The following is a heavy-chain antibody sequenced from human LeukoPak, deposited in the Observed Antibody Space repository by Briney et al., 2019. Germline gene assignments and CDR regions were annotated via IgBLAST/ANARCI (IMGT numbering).Heavy chain of an antibody. Sequence: PGGSLRLSCAASGFTFSSYGMHWVRQAPGKGLEWVAFIRYDGSNKYYADSVKGRFTISRDNSKNTLYLQMNSLRAEDTAVYNCAKYQFVVVPATDAFDIWGQGTMVTVSS. J-gene: IGHJ3*02. CDR3: AKYQFVVVPATDAFDI. CDR2: IRYDGSNK. D-gene: IGHD2-2*01. CDR1: GFTFSSYG. V-gene: IGHV3-30*02.